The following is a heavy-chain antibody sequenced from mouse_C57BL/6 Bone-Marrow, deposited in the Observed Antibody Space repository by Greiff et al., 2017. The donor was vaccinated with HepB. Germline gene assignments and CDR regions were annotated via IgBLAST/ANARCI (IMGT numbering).Heavy chain of an antibody. CDR2: IWSGGST. J-gene: IGHJ4*01. D-gene: IGHD2-1*01. V-gene: IGHV2-2*01. CDR1: GFSLNSYG. Sequence: QVQLQQSGPGLVQPSQSLSITCTVSGFSLNSYGVHWVRQSPGKGLEWLGVIWSGGSTDYNAAFISRLSISKDNSKSQVFFKMNSLQADDTAIYYCASYGNQGAMDYWGQGTSVTVSS. CDR3: ASYGNQGAMDY.